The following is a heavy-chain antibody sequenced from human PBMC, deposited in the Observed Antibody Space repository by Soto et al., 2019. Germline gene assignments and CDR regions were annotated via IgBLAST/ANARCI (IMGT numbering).Heavy chain of an antibody. V-gene: IGHV3-21*01. CDR3: ARDSNNRKYGMDV. Sequence: EVQLVESGGGLVKPGGSLRLSCAASGFTFSSYRINWVRQAPGKGLEWVSSISSSGDYIYYADSVKGRFTISRDNAKNSLFLQRNSLTAEDTAVYYCARDSNNRKYGMDVWGQGTTVTVSS. CDR1: GFTFSSYR. CDR2: ISSSGDYI. D-gene: IGHD4-4*01. J-gene: IGHJ6*02.